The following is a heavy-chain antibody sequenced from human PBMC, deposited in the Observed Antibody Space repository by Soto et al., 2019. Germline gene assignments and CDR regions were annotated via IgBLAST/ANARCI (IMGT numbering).Heavy chain of an antibody. Sequence: EVQLLESGGGLVQPGGSLRLSCAASGFTFSSYAMSWVRQAPGKGLEWVSAISGSGGSTYYADSVKGRFTISRDNSKNTLYLQMNSLTAEDTAVYYCAKDEEQWLALPYYFDYWGQGTLVTVSS. J-gene: IGHJ4*02. V-gene: IGHV3-23*01. D-gene: IGHD6-19*01. CDR1: GFTFSSYA. CDR2: ISGSGGST. CDR3: AKDEEQWLALPYYFDY.